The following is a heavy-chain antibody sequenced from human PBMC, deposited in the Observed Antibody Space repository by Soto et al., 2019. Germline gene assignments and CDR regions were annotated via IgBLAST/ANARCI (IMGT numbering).Heavy chain of an antibody. V-gene: IGHV1-3*01. D-gene: IGHD3-22*01. CDR1: GYTFISYG. CDR3: ARSSGYYYLEY. J-gene: IGHJ4*02. Sequence: ASVKVSCKASGYTFISYGIGWVRQAPGQRLEWMGWINAGNGNTKYSQQFQGRVTITRDTSASTAYMELSSLRSEDTAVYYCARSSGYYYLEYWGQGTLVTVSS. CDR2: INAGNGNT.